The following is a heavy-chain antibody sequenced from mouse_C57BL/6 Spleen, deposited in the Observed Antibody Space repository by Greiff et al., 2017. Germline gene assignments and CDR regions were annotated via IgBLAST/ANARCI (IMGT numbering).Heavy chain of an antibody. J-gene: IGHJ3*01. V-gene: IGHV5-6*01. CDR3: ARKEDSSDSAWFAY. CDR1: GFTFSSYG. Sequence: EVKLVESGGDLVKPGGSLKLSCAASGFTFSSYGMSWVRQTPDKRLEWVATISSGGSYTYYPDSVKGRFTISRDNAKNTPYLQMSSLKSEDTAMXYCARKEDSSDSAWFAYWGQGTLVTVSA. CDR2: ISSGGSYT. D-gene: IGHD3-2*02.